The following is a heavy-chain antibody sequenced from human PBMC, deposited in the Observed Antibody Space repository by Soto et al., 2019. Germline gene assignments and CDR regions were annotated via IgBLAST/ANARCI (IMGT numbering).Heavy chain of an antibody. CDR1: GGSISSGGYY. D-gene: IGHD2-21*02. J-gene: IGHJ4*02. V-gene: IGHV4-31*03. Sequence: SETLSLTCTVSGGSISSGGYYWSWIRQHPVKGLEWIGYIYYSGSTYYNPSLKSRVTISVDTSKNQFSLKLSSVTAADTAVFYCARATDSGGNSGWYYFDFWGQGTLVTVSS. CDR3: ARATDSGGNSGWYYFDF. CDR2: IYYSGST.